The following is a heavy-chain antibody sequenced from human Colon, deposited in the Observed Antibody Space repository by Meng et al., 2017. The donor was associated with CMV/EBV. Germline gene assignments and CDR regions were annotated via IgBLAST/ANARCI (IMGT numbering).Heavy chain of an antibody. D-gene: IGHD3-3*01. Sequence: GSLKISCGTSGFTFSIHNMNWVRQAPGKGLEWVSSITSSGHYIYYADSVKGRFTISRDNAKKSLYLEMNSLRDDDTAVYYCARAAFGGGIIEGWYFDLWGRGTLVTVSS. V-gene: IGHV3-21*01. CDR2: ITSSGHYI. CDR1: GFTFSIHN. J-gene: IGHJ2*01. CDR3: ARAAFGGGIIEGWYFDL.